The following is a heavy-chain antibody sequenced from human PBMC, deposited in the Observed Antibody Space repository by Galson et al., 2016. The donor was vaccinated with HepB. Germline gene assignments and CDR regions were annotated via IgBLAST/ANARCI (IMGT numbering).Heavy chain of an antibody. J-gene: IGHJ6*02. D-gene: IGHD5-18*01. CDR3: GKDVGTGGYANGYYYSVDV. CDR1: GFIFGNYG. CDR2: IRWNSGNK. Sequence: SLRLSCAASGFIFGNYGMHWVRQAPGKGLEWVSGIRWNSGNKCYADSVKGRFTISRDNAKNSLYLEMNSLRPEDTAFYYCGKDVGTGGYANGYYYSVDVWGQGTTVTVSS. V-gene: IGHV3-9*01.